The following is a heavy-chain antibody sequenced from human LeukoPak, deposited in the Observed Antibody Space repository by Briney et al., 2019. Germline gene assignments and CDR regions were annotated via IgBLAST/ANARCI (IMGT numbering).Heavy chain of an antibody. V-gene: IGHV3-74*01. D-gene: IGHD1-26*01. Sequence: PGGSLRLSCAASGFTFSSYWIHWVRQAQGKGLVWVSRINSDGSSTSYADSVKGRFTISRDNAKNTLYLQMNSLRAEDTAVYYCASVGGTIYFDSWGQGTLVTVAS. CDR3: ASVGGTIYFDS. J-gene: IGHJ4*02. CDR1: GFTFSSYW. CDR2: INSDGSST.